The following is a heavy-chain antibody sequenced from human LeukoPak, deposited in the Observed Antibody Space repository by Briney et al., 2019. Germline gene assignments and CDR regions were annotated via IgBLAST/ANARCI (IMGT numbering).Heavy chain of an antibody. CDR3: ARDSSSSWTQLDS. CDR2: INGDGSSI. Sequence: GGSLRLSCAASGFSFSSYWMHWVRQAPEKGLVWVSRINGDGSSITYAVPVKGRFTISRDNAKNTLYLQLDSLRAEDTAVYYCARDSSSSWTQLDSWGQGTLVTVSS. D-gene: IGHD6-13*01. V-gene: IGHV3-74*01. CDR1: GFSFSSYW. J-gene: IGHJ4*02.